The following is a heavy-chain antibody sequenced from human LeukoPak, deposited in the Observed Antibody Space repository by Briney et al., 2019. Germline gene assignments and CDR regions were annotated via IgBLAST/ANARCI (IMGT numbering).Heavy chain of an antibody. CDR2: ISGSGGST. CDR3: AKDRVAAAGTGGYNWFDP. CDR1: GFTFSCYA. Sequence: PGGALRLSCASCGFTFSCYAMSWVRQPPGKGLEWVSAISGSGGSTYYADSVKGRFTISRDNSKNTLYLQMNSLRAEDTAVYYCAKDRVAAAGTGGYNWFDPWGQGTLVTVSS. D-gene: IGHD6-13*01. V-gene: IGHV3-23*01. J-gene: IGHJ5*02.